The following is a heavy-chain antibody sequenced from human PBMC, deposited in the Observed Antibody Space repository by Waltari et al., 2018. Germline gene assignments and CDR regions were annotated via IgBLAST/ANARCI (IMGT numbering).Heavy chain of an antibody. CDR3: AKRPFGVVSDDAFDI. Sequence: EVQLLESGGGLVQPGGSLRLSCAASGFTFSSYAMSWVRQAPGKGLWWVSTISGGGGGTYYADSVKGRFTIFRDNPKNTLYLQLNSLRAGDTAVYYCAKRPFGVVSDDAFDIWGQGTMVTVSS. J-gene: IGHJ3*02. CDR2: ISGGGGGT. CDR1: GFTFSSYA. V-gene: IGHV3-23*01. D-gene: IGHD3-3*01.